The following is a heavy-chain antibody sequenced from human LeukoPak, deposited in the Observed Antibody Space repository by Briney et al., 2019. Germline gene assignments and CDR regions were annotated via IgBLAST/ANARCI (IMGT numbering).Heavy chain of an antibody. D-gene: IGHD3-10*01. CDR2: ISAYNGNT. J-gene: IGHJ3*02. Sequence: VSVTVPYKASGYTFTNYAMNWVRPAPGQGLEWMGWISAYNGNTELAQEFQGTVTLATDASTSTAYVELRSLTSDDTAVYFCARGGSRSRRGDDAFDIWGQGTMVTVSS. V-gene: IGHV1-18*01. CDR3: ARGGSRSRRGDDAFDI. CDR1: GYTFTNYA.